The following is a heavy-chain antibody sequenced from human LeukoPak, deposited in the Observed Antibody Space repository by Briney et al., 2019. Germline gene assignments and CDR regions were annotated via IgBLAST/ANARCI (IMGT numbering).Heavy chain of an antibody. V-gene: IGHV3-23*01. CDR3: AKAGRSGWYPGWPFDI. J-gene: IGHJ3*02. CDR2: IRDSGAST. CDR1: GFTFLTYA. Sequence: GSLRLSCAASGFTFLTYAMSWVRQALGRGLQWVSVIRDSGASTYYADSVKGRFTISRDNSKNTLYLQMNSLRAEDTAVYYCAKAGRSGWYPGWPFDIWGQGTMVTVSS. D-gene: IGHD6-19*01.